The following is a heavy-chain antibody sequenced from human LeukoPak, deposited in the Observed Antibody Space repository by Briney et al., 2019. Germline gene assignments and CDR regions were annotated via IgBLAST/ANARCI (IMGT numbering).Heavy chain of an antibody. J-gene: IGHJ4*02. CDR1: GGSIRGSY. CDR2: IYDSGST. V-gene: IGHV4-59*01. D-gene: IGHD3/OR15-3a*01. Sequence: SETLSLTCTVSGGSIRGSYWSWIRQPPGRGLEWIGYIYDSGSTNYNPSLKSRVTISMDTSKNQFSLKLSSVTAADTAVYYCARVWTHWGQGTLVTVSS. CDR3: ARVWTH.